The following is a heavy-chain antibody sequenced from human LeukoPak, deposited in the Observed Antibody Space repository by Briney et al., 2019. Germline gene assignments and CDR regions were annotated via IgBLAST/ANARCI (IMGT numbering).Heavy chain of an antibody. V-gene: IGHV4-34*01. J-gene: IGHJ4*02. CDR1: GGSFSGYY. Sequence: PSETLSLTCAVYGGSFSGYYWSWIRQPPGKGLEWIGEINHSGSTNYNPSLKCRVTISVDTSKNQFSLKLSSVTAADTAVYYCARGDLWIPAYFDYWGQGTLVTVSS. CDR3: ARGDLWIPAYFDY. CDR2: INHSGST. D-gene: IGHD5-18*01.